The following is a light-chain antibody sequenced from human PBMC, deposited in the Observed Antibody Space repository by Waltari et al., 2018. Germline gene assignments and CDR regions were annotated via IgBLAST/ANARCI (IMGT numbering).Light chain of an antibody. Sequence: DIQMTQSPSTLSASVGDRVTITCRVSQSISSWLAWYQQKPGKAPKLLIYDASSLESGVPSRFSGSGSGTEFTLTISSLQPDDFATYYCQQFNNYPLFGGGTKVEIK. CDR3: QQFNNYPL. CDR2: DAS. V-gene: IGKV1-5*01. J-gene: IGKJ4*01. CDR1: QSISSW.